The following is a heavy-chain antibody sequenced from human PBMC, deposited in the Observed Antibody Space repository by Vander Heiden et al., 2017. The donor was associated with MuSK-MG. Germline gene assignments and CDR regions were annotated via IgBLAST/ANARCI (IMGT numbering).Heavy chain of an antibody. J-gene: IGHJ6*03. CDR2: FDPEAGET. V-gene: IGHV1-24*01. Sequence: QVQLVQSGAEVKKPGASVEVSCKVSVFALIELSMHWVRQAPGEGLEWMGSFDPEAGETIYAQKFQGRVTMTEDTSTDTAYMELSSLRSEDTAVYYCVSSNYDLAMDVWGKGTTVTVSS. D-gene: IGHD3-3*01. CDR3: VSSNYDLAMDV. CDR1: VFALIELS.